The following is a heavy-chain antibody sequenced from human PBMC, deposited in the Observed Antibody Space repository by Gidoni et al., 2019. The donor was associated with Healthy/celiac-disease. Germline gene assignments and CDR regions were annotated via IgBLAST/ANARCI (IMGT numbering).Heavy chain of an antibody. J-gene: IGHJ6*02. V-gene: IGHV4-34*01. D-gene: IGHD5-12*01. Sequence: QVQLQQWGAGLLKPSEPLSLTCAVYGGSFSGYYCSWIRQPPGKGLEWIGEINQSGSNNYNPSLKSRVTISVDTSKNQFSLKLSSVTAADTAVYYCASAVATSNMDVWGQGTTVTVSS. CDR3: ASAVATSNMDV. CDR1: GGSFSGYY. CDR2: INQSGSN.